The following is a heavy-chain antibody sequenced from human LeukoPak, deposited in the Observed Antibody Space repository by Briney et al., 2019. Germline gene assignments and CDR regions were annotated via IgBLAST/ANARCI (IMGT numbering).Heavy chain of an antibody. CDR1: GFTFSSYA. V-gene: IGHV3-23*01. Sequence: PGGSLRLSCAASGFTFSSYAVSWVSQAPGKGLEWVSVIRDSGGTTFPADSVKGQFTISRDNSKNTVYLEMNSLRAEDTAVYYCARSLKPGTLDYWGQGTLVTVSS. CDR3: ARSLKPGTLDY. CDR2: IRDSGGTT. J-gene: IGHJ4*02. D-gene: IGHD1-14*01.